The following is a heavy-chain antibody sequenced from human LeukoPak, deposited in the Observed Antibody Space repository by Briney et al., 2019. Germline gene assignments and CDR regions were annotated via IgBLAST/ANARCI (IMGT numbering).Heavy chain of an antibody. V-gene: IGHV3-23*01. D-gene: IGHD6-19*01. J-gene: IGHJ4*02. CDR2: VSSSGGTT. CDR3: ASSYSSDWYSRWIDY. Sequence: SGGSLRLSCAASGFTFSSYGMSWVRQAPGKGLEWVSAVSSSGGTTYYADSVKGRFTISRDNAKKSLDLQMNSLRAEDTAVYYCASSYSSDWYSRWIDYWGQGTLVTVSS. CDR1: GFTFSSYG.